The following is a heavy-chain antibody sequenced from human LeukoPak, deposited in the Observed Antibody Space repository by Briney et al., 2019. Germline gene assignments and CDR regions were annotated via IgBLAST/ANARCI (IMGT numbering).Heavy chain of an antibody. J-gene: IGHJ4*02. CDR2: ISSSGSTI. D-gene: IGHD1-14*01. CDR1: GFTFSDYY. CDR3: ARDYPDSGSFDY. Sequence: KTGGSLRLSCAASGFTFSDYYMSWIRQAPGKGREWVSYISSSGSTISYADSVKGRFTISRDNAKNSLYLQMNSLRAEDTAVYYCARDYPDSGSFDYWGQGTLVTVSS. V-gene: IGHV3-11*04.